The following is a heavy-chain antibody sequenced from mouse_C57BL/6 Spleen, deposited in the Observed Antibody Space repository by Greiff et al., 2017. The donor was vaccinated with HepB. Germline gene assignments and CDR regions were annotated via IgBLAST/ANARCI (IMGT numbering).Heavy chain of an antibody. Sequence: VQLQQSGPELVKPGASVKISCKASGYSFTGYYMNWVKQSPEKSLEWIGEINPSTGGTTYNQKFKAKATLTVDKSSSTAYMQLKSLTSEDSAVYCCARWRLGGYFGCWGQGTTLSVSS. CDR3: ARWRLGGYFGC. CDR2: INPSTGGT. J-gene: IGHJ2*01. D-gene: IGHD3-2*02. CDR1: GYSFTGYY. V-gene: IGHV1-42*01.